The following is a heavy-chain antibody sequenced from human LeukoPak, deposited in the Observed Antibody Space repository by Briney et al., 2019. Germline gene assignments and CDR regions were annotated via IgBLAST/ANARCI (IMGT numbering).Heavy chain of an antibody. V-gene: IGHV1-69*13. CDR2: IIPISGTT. CDR1: GGTFSSYA. J-gene: IGHJ4*02. D-gene: IGHD4-11*01. CDR3: ARESDYSNYGSIYFDY. Sequence: ASVKVSCKASGGTFSSYAISWVRQAPGQGLEWMGGIIPISGTTNYAQKFQGRVTITADESTSTAYMELSSLRSEDTAVYYCARESDYSNYGSIYFDYWGQGTLVTVSS.